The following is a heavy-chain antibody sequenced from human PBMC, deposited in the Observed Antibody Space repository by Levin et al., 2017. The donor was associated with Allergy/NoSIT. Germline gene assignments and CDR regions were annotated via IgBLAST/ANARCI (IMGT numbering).Heavy chain of an antibody. CDR2: INSDGTTT. CDR1: GFTFIGHW. Sequence: QTGGSLRLSCAASGFTFIGHWMHWIRQVPGKGLVWVSQINSDGTTTDYAGSVKGRFTISRDNAENALYLQMNSLRAEDTAVYYCARVVGNNGRGAFDIWGQGTMVTVSS. CDR3: ARVVGNNGRGAFDI. D-gene: IGHD1-26*01. J-gene: IGHJ3*02. V-gene: IGHV3-74*01.